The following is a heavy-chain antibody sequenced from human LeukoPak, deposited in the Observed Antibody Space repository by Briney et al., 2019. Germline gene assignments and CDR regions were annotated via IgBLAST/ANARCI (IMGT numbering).Heavy chain of an antibody. D-gene: IGHD3-3*01. CDR1: GVSISGFA. J-gene: IGHJ2*01. Sequence: SGTLSLSCRVSGVSISGFAWSWIRQPPGKGLEWIGYFCHSGRTNYNFSHVGRATISRHTSNNPIFLKLRSVTAADRAVYYCAKKGGRFWSGQYLHDGGRGTVVIVS. CDR2: FCHSGRT. V-gene: IGHV4-59*01. CDR3: AKKGGRFWSGQYLHD.